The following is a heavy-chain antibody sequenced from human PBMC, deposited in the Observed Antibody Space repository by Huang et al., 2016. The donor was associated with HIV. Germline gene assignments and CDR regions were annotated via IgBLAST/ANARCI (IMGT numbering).Heavy chain of an antibody. CDR3: ARLRYVDTASNGMDG. CDR2: IYPGDSNI. J-gene: IGHJ6*02. V-gene: IGHV5-51*01. Sequence: EVQLVQSGAEVKKPGESLKISCKGSGYSFISYWIGWVRQMPGKGLEWSGIIYPGDSNIRYSPSFQGQVTISADKSISTAYLQWSSLKASDTAMYYCARLRYVDTASNGMDGWGQGTTVTVSS. D-gene: IGHD5-18*01. CDR1: GYSFISYW.